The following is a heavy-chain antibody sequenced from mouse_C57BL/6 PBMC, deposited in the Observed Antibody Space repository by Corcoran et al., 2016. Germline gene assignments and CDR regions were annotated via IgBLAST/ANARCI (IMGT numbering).Heavy chain of an antibody. CDR2: IYPGSGNT. J-gene: IGHJ2*01. CDR1: GYTFTVYY. CDR3: ASCGNYHY. V-gene: IGHV1-76*01. D-gene: IGHD2-1*01. Sequence: QVQLKQSGAELVRPGASVTLSCKASGYTFTVYYINWVKQRPGQGLEWIARIYPGSGNTYYKEKFKGKATLTAEKSSSTAYMQLSSLTSEDSAVDFCASCGNYHYWGQGTTLTVSS.